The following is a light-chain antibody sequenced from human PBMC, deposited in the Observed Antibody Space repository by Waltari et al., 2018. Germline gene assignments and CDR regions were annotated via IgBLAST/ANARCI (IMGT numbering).Light chain of an antibody. V-gene: IGKV4-1*01. CDR2: WAS. CDR3: QQYYYVPYT. J-gene: IGKJ2*01. Sequence: DILMTQSPDSLAVSLGERATTNSKSSQSVLFSANSKNYLALYRQKPGHPPNLHSYWASTRESGVPVRFSGSGSGTDFTLSSSSLQAADVAVYCCQQYYYVPYTFGQGTKVEIK. CDR1: QSVLFSANSKNY.